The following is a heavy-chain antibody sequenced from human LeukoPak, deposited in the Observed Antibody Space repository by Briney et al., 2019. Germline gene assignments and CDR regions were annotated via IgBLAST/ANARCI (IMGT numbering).Heavy chain of an antibody. Sequence: GGSLRLSCAASGFTFSSYAMSWVRQAPGKGLEWVSAISGSGGSTYYADSVKGRFTISRDNSKNTLYLQMNSLRAEDTAVYYCAKIKGCSSTSCPHAFDIWGQGSMVTVSS. CDR1: GFTFSSYA. V-gene: IGHV3-23*01. CDR2: ISGSGGST. CDR3: AKIKGCSSTSCPHAFDI. D-gene: IGHD2-2*01. J-gene: IGHJ3*02.